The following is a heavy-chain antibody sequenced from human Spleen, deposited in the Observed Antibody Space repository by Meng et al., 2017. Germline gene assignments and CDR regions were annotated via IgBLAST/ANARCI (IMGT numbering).Heavy chain of an antibody. V-gene: IGHV3-30*04. CDR1: GFTFSNSA. CDR2: ISYDASNE. J-gene: IGHJ4*02. D-gene: IGHD2-2*01. CDR3: ASGTYSSTWTSRY. Sequence: GESLKISCAASGFTFSNSAMSWVRQAPGKGLEWVALISYDASNEYYADSVKGRFSISRDKSKNTLYLEMNSLRVEDTGVYYCASGTYSSTWTSRYWGQGTLVTVSS.